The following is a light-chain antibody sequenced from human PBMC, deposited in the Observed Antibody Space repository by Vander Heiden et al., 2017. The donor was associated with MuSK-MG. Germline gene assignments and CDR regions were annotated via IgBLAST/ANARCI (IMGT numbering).Light chain of an antibody. CDR2: KAS. CDR1: QSISSW. CDR3: QQYNSYSGFT. V-gene: IGKV1-5*03. Sequence: DSEMTQSPATLSAAVGDRVTITCRASQSISSWLAWYQQKPGKAPKLLIYKASSLESGVTSRFSGSGSGTEFTLTISSLQPDDFATYYCQQYNSYSGFTFGPGTKVDIK. J-gene: IGKJ3*01.